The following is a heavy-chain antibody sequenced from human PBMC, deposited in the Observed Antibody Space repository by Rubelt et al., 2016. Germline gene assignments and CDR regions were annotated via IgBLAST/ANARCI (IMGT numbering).Heavy chain of an antibody. Sequence: QVQLQQWGAGLLKPSETLSLTCAVYGGSFSGYYWSWIRQPPGKGLEWIGEINHSGSTNYNPSLKSRVTISVDTAKNQFSLKLSSVTAADTAVYYCARTAVPIAGVGWFDPWGQGTLVTVSS. D-gene: IGHD3-3*01. CDR2: INHSGST. CDR3: ARTAVPIAGVGWFDP. V-gene: IGHV4-34*01. J-gene: IGHJ5*02. CDR1: GGSFSGYY.